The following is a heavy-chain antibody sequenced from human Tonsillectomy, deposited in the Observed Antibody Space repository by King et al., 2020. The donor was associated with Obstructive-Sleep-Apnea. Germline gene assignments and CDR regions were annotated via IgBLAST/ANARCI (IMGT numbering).Heavy chain of an antibody. Sequence: VQLVESGGGLVQPGGSLRLSCAASGFTFSSYVMSWFRQAPGKGLEWVSAISGSGGSTYCADSVKGRFTISRDNSQNTLYRQMNSLRAEDTAVYYCAKDLYSRGWREGGDFDYWGQGTLVSVSS. CDR3: AKDLYSRGWREGGDFDY. J-gene: IGHJ4*02. CDR2: ISGSGGST. CDR1: GFTFSSYV. D-gene: IGHD6-19*01. V-gene: IGHV3-23*04.